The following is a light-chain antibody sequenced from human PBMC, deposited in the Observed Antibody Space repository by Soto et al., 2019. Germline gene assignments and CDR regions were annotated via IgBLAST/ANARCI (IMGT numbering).Light chain of an antibody. CDR1: QSVAKNY. J-gene: IGKJ1*01. CDR3: HQSASSPQT. V-gene: IGKV3-20*01. Sequence: EIVLTQSPGTLSLSPGERATLSCRARQSVAKNYLAWYQQEAGQAPKLLIYDASSRATGIPDRFSGSGSGTDFTLTISRLEPEDFAVYYCHQSASSPQTFGQGTKVEIK. CDR2: DAS.